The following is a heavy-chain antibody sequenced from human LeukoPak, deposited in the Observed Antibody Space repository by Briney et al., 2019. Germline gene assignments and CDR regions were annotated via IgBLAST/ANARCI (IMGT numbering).Heavy chain of an antibody. V-gene: IGHV4-34*01. CDR2: INHSGST. CDR1: GGSFSGYY. D-gene: IGHD3-9*01. J-gene: IGHJ4*02. CDR3: ARRYILTGSFDY. Sequence: PSETLSLTCAVYGGSFSGYYWSWIRQPPGKGLEWIGEINHSGSTNYNPSLKSRVTISVDTSKNQFSLKLSSVTAADTAVYYCARRYILTGSFDYWGQGTLVTVSS.